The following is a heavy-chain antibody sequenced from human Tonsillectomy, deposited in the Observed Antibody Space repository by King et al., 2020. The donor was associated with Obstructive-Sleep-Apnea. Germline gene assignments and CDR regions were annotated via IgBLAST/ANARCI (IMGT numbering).Heavy chain of an antibody. Sequence: VQLVESGGGVVQPGRSLRLSCAASGFTFSNYAMYWVRQAPGKGLEGVKILPFNVRTKHYPDPVMGRFTISRDNSKNTLYLQMNSLRGEDTAMYYCARGTSWRAFDYWGQGTLVTVSS. CDR2: LPFNVRTK. J-gene: IGHJ4*02. D-gene: IGHD2-2*01. CDR1: GFTFSNYA. CDR3: ARGTSWRAFDY. V-gene: IGHV3-30*04.